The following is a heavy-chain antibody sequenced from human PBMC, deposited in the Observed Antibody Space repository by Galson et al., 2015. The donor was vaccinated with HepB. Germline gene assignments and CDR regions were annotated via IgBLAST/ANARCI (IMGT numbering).Heavy chain of an antibody. CDR3: AKDQARYCSGRRCSRHFDF. CDR1: GFTFSNYA. D-gene: IGHD2-15*01. V-gene: IGHV3-23*01. J-gene: IGHJ4*02. Sequence: SLRLSCAASGFTFSNYAMSWVRQAPGKGLEWVSAISGSGGSTYYADSVKGRCTISRDNAKNTLYLQMNSLRAEDTAVYYCAKDQARYCSGRRCSRHFDFWGQGTLVPVSS. CDR2: ISGSGGST.